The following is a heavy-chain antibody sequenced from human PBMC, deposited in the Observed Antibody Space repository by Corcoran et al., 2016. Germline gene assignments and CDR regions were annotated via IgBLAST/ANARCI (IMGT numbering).Heavy chain of an antibody. CDR2: INHSGST. J-gene: IGHJ5*02. D-gene: IGHD1-1*01. Sequence: QVQLQQWGAGLLKPSETLSLTCAVYGGSFSGYYWSWIRQPPGKGLEWIGEINHSGSTNYNPSLKSRVTISVDTAKNQFSLKLSYVTAADTAVYYCARDRNGTTRYNWFDPWGQGTLVTVSS. V-gene: IGHV4-34*01. CDR3: ARDRNGTTRYNWFDP. CDR1: GGSFSGYY.